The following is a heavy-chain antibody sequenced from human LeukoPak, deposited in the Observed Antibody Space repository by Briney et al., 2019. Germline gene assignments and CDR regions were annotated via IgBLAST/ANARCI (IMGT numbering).Heavy chain of an antibody. CDR3: ARDFLVVVTTGPFDY. Sequence: GGSLRLSCAASGFTFSSYGMHWVRQAPGKGLEWVAVIWYDGSNKYYADSVKGRFTISRDNSKNTLYLQMNSLRAEDTAVYYCARDFLVVVTTGPFDYWGQGTLVTVSS. CDR2: IWYDGSNK. V-gene: IGHV3-33*01. D-gene: IGHD3-22*01. CDR1: GFTFSSYG. J-gene: IGHJ4*02.